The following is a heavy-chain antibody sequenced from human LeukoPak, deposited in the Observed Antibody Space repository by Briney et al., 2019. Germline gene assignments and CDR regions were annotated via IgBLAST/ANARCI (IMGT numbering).Heavy chain of an antibody. CDR2: ISYDGSNK. Sequence: GGSLRLSCAASGFTFSSYVMHWVRQAPGKGLEWVAVISYDGSNKYYADSVKGRFTISRDNSKNTLYLQMNSLRAEDTAVYYCARDSFQSLDYWGQGTLVTVSS. CDR1: GFTFSSYV. V-gene: IGHV3-30-3*01. J-gene: IGHJ4*02. CDR3: ARDSFQSLDY.